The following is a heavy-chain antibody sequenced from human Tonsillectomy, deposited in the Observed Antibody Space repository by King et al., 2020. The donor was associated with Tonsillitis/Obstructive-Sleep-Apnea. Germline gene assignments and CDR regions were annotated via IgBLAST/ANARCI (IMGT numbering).Heavy chain of an antibody. CDR3: ARADSSGPFSYNYYAMDV. J-gene: IGHJ6*02. Sequence: VQLVESGGGVVQPGKSLRLSCAASGFTFNSYGMHWVRQAPGKGLEWVAVIWYDGSNKYYADSVKGRFTISRDNSKNTLYLQMNSLRAEDTAVYYCARADSSGPFSYNYYAMDVWGQGTTVTVPS. V-gene: IGHV3-33*01. D-gene: IGHD3-22*01. CDR1: GFTFNSYG. CDR2: IWYDGSNK.